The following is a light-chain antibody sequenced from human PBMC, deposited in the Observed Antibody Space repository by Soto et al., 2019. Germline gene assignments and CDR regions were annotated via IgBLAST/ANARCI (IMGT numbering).Light chain of an antibody. CDR3: QQRSNWLIT. CDR2: DAS. Sequence: EIVLTQSPATLSLSPGERATLSCRASQSVSSYLAWYQQKPGQAPRLLIYDASNMATGIPARFSGSGSGTDLTLTISSLEPEDFAVYYCQQRSNWLITFGQGTRLEIK. V-gene: IGKV3-11*01. CDR1: QSVSSY. J-gene: IGKJ5*01.